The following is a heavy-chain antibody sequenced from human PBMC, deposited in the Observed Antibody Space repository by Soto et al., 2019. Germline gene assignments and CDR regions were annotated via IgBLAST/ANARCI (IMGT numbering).Heavy chain of an antibody. CDR2: ISKDGGNK. J-gene: IGHJ5*02. V-gene: IGHV3-30*18. Sequence: QVQLVESGGGVVQPGRSLRLSCAASGFTVSSYGMHWVRQAPGKGLEWVAHISKDGGNKYYGDSVKGRFTISRDNSENTLKLEVNSLRPEDTAVYYCSKDQQQHLVRGWFDPWGQGTLVIVSS. CDR3: SKDQQQHLVRGWFDP. CDR1: GFTVSSYG. D-gene: IGHD6-13*01.